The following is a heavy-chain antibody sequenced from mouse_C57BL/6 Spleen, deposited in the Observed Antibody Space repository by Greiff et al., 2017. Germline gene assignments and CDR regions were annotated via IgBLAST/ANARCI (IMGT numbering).Heavy chain of an antibody. V-gene: IGHV1-53*01. Sequence: QVHVKQPGTELVKPGASVKLSCKASGYTFTSYWMHWVKQRPGQGLEWIGNINPSNGGTNYNEKFKSKATLTVDKSSSTAYMQLSSLTSEDSAVYYCARGYYGRPFDYWGQGTTLTVSS. CDR3: ARGYYGRPFDY. J-gene: IGHJ2*01. D-gene: IGHD1-1*01. CDR1: GYTFTSYW. CDR2: INPSNGGT.